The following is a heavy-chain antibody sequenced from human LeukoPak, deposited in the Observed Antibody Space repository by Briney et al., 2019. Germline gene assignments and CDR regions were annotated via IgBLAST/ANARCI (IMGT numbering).Heavy chain of an antibody. Sequence: PGGSLRLSCAASGFTFSNAWMSWVRQAPGKGLEWVGRIKSKTDGGTTDYAAPVKGRFTISRDDSKNTLYLQMNSLKTEDTAVYYCTSTYYYDSSGYYYQGPHFDYWGQGTPVTVSS. J-gene: IGHJ4*02. V-gene: IGHV3-15*01. CDR2: IKSKTDGGTT. CDR3: TSTYYYDSSGYYYQGPHFDY. CDR1: GFTFSNAW. D-gene: IGHD3-22*01.